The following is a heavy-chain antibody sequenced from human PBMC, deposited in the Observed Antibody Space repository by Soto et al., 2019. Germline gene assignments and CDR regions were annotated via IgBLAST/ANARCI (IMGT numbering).Heavy chain of an antibody. V-gene: IGHV4-59*12. D-gene: IGHD1-26*01. CDR3: LRVGVGIGNHFDS. CDR2: IHYSGRT. J-gene: IGHJ4*02. CDR1: NGSISGFY. Sequence: QVQLQESGPGLVKPSETLSLTCSVSNGSISGFYWTWIRQPPGKILEWIGYIHYSGRTGYNPSLTSRATMPVDTAKNQFSLNLKSITAADTPVYYCLRVGVGIGNHFDSWWRGALVTVSS.